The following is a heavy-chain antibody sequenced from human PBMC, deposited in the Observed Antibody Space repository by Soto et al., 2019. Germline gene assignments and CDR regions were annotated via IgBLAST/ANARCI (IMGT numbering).Heavy chain of an antibody. D-gene: IGHD3-10*01. Sequence: GGSLRLSCAASGFTFSSYWMSWVRQAPGKGLEWVANIKQDGSEKYYVDSVKGRFTISRDNAKNSLYLQMNSLRAEDTAVYYCARDRGTSGSYLFYYYMDVWGKGTTVTVSS. CDR3: ARDRGTSGSYLFYYYMDV. J-gene: IGHJ6*03. V-gene: IGHV3-7*01. CDR1: GFTFSSYW. CDR2: IKQDGSEK.